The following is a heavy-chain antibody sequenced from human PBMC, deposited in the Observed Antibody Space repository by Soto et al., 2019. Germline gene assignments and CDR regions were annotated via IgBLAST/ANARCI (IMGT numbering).Heavy chain of an antibody. V-gene: IGHV4-59*01. J-gene: IGHJ4*02. CDR2: TYYSGST. CDR1: GGSMIAYY. D-gene: IGHD6-13*01. CDR3: ARVRGTAGKRYFDY. Sequence: SDTLSLTCTVSGGSMIAYYWNWMRPPPGKGLQWIGYTYYSGSTTYNPSLKSRVTISVDSSKNQFSLKLDSVTPADTAVYYCARVRGTAGKRYFDYWGPGTLVTVS.